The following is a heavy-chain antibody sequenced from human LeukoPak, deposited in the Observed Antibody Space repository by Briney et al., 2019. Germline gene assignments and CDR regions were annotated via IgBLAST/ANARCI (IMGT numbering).Heavy chain of an antibody. Sequence: PGGSLRLSCAASGFTFSSYEMNCVRQAPGKGLEWVSYISSSGSTKYYADSLMGRFTLSRDNAKKSLYLQMNSLRAEDTAVYYCEREALTETNFGPYDYWGQGTLVTVSS. J-gene: IGHJ4*02. CDR3: EREALTETNFGPYDY. D-gene: IGHD4-17*01. CDR1: GFTFSSYE. V-gene: IGHV3-48*03. CDR2: ISSSGSTK.